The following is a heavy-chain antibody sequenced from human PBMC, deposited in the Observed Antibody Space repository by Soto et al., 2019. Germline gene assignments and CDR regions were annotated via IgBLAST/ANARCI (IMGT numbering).Heavy chain of an antibody. J-gene: IGHJ4*02. CDR3: AREEYYYGSGSYYY. Sequence: SVKVSCKASGGTFSSYAISWVRQAPGQGLEWMGGIIPIFGTANYAQKFQGRVTITADESTSTAYMELSSLRSEDTAVYYCAREEYYYGSGSYYYWGQGTLVTGSS. D-gene: IGHD3-10*01. CDR2: IIPIFGTA. V-gene: IGHV1-69*13. CDR1: GGTFSSYA.